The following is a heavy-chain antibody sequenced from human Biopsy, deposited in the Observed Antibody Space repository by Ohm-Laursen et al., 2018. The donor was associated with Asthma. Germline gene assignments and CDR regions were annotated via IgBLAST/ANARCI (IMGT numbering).Heavy chain of an antibody. CDR3: ARTYFDFLTGQVHDAFDM. J-gene: IGHJ3*02. CDR1: GHTFINYA. V-gene: IGHV1-3*01. CDR2: INAANGNT. D-gene: IGHD3-9*01. Sequence: ASVKVSCKASGHTFINYAIHWVRQAPGHSLEWMGWINAANGNTKYSQKFQGRLTISRDTSASTAYMDLSSLRSEDTAVYYCARTYFDFLTGQVHDAFDMWGQGTMVTVSS.